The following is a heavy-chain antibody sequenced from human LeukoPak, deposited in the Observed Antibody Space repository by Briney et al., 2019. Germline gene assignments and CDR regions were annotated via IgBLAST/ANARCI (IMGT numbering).Heavy chain of an antibody. CDR1: NNSISGYY. Sequence: SETLSLTCTVANNSISGYYWSWIRQPPGKGLEWIGYIYYSGRTNYNPSLKSRVTISVDTSRNQLSLKLSSLTAADTAVYYCARHASGGDNGKFDYWGQGTLVTVSS. CDR3: ARHASGGDNGKFDY. V-gene: IGHV4-59*08. CDR2: IYYSGRT. J-gene: IGHJ4*02. D-gene: IGHD2-21*02.